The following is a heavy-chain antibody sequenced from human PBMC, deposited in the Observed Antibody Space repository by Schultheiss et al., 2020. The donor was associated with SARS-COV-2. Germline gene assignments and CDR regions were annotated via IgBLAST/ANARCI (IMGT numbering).Heavy chain of an antibody. Sequence: GGSLRLSCAASGFTFSSYAMHWVRQAPGKGLEYVSAISSNGGSTYYANSVKGRFTISRDNSKNTLYLQMGSLRAEDMAVYYCARDPKASDSGWYLIMDVWGQGTTVTVSS. CDR2: ISSNGGST. D-gene: IGHD6-19*01. V-gene: IGHV3-64*01. CDR3: ARDPKASDSGWYLIMDV. CDR1: GFTFSSYA. J-gene: IGHJ6*02.